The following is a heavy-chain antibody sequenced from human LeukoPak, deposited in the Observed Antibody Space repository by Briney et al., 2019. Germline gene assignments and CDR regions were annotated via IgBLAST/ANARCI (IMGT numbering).Heavy chain of an antibody. CDR2: IAYNGIP. CDR3: ARERHGHPFDS. Sequence: SETLSLTCTVSGDSINSDYWTWIRQSPGKGLEWIGYIAYNGIPNYNPSLKSRLTISRDTSKNQFSLNLSSVTAADTAVYYCARERHGHPFDSWGQGTLVTVSS. CDR1: GDSINSDY. V-gene: IGHV4-59*01. J-gene: IGHJ4*02.